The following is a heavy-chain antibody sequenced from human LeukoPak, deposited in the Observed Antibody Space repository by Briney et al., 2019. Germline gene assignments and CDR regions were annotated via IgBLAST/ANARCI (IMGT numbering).Heavy chain of an antibody. Sequence: GGSLRLSCESSGFMFANFAMNWVRQAPGKGLEWVSGISATGGKTYDADSVKGRLSISRDNSENTLYLQMNSLRAEDTAIYYCAKTKGDYEYWSGYYKYHFDYWGQGILVTVSS. CDR1: GFMFANFA. V-gene: IGHV3-23*01. CDR3: AKTKGDYEYWSGYYKYHFDY. CDR2: ISATGGKT. J-gene: IGHJ4*02. D-gene: IGHD3-3*01.